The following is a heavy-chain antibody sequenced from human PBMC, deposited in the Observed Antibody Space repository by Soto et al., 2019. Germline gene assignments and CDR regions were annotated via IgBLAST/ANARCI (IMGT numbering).Heavy chain of an antibody. V-gene: IGHV3-23*01. Sequence: EVPLLESGGGLVQPGGSLRLSCAASGFTFSSYAMSWVRQAPGKGLEWVSAISGSGGSTYYADSVKGRFTISRDNSKNTLYLQMNSLRAEDTAVYYCAKDGWVAGGWFDYWGQGTLVTVSS. J-gene: IGHJ4*02. D-gene: IGHD6-19*01. CDR1: GFTFSSYA. CDR3: AKDGWVAGGWFDY. CDR2: ISGSGGST.